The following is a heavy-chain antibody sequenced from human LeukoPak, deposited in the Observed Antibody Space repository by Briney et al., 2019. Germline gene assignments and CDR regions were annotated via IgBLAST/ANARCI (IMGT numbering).Heavy chain of an antibody. CDR3: ARDVSEPRFLEWLRLDY. Sequence: SETLSLTCTVSGGSINNYYWSWIRQPPGKGLGWIGYIYSSGSTNYNPSLKSRVTMSVDTSKNQFSLKLSSVTAADTAVYYCARDVSEPRFLEWLRLDYWGQGTLVTVSS. CDR1: GGSINNYY. CDR2: IYSSGST. D-gene: IGHD3-3*01. V-gene: IGHV4-59*12. J-gene: IGHJ4*02.